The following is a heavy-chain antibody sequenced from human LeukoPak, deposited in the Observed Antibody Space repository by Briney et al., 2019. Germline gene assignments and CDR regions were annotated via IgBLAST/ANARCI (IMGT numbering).Heavy chain of an antibody. CDR1: GYTFTSYG. Sequence: ASVKVSCKASGYTFTSYGISWVRQAPGQGLEWMGWISAYNGNTNYAQKLQGRVTMTTDTSTSTAYMELRSLRSEDTAVYYCASIAGGITMVRGVQGWFDPWGQGTLVTVSS. D-gene: IGHD3-10*01. CDR3: ASIAGGITMVRGVQGWFDP. V-gene: IGHV1-18*01. J-gene: IGHJ5*02. CDR2: ISAYNGNT.